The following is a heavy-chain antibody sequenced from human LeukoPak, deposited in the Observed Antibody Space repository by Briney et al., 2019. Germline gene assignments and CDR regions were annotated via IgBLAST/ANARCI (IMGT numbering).Heavy chain of an antibody. CDR3: ASVGTSFLYFDY. V-gene: IGHV4-39*01. J-gene: IGHJ4*02. D-gene: IGHD2-2*01. CDR2: ISYSGST. CDR1: GGSISSSSYY. Sequence: SETLSLTCTVSGGSISSSSYYWDWIRQPPGKGLEWIGSISYSGSTYYNPSLKSRVTISVDTSKNQFSLKLSSVTAADTAVYYCASVGTSFLYFDYWGQGTLVTASS.